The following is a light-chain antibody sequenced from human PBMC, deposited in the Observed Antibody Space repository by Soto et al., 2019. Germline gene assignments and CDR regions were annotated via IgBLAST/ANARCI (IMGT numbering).Light chain of an antibody. CDR3: QQYYYTPYR. Sequence: DIVMTQSPDSLPVSLGERATINCKSSQSLLYSSNNKNYLAWYQQKPGQPPKLLIFWASTRESGVPDRFSGSGSGTDFTLTISRLQAEDVADYYCQQYYYTPYRFGQGKKLEIK. J-gene: IGKJ2*03. V-gene: IGKV4-1*01. CDR2: WAS. CDR1: QSLLYSSNNKNY.